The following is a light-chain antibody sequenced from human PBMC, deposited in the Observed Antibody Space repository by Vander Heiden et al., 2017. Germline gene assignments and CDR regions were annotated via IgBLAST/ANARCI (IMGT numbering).Light chain of an antibody. CDR2: AAS. Sequence: DIQMTPYPSSLSASVGHRVTITCRASQDIRTYLAWYQQKPGKVPKLLIYAASNLQSGVPSRFSGSGSGTDFALTISRLQPEDVATYYCQKYDSAPLTFGGGTKVEIK. V-gene: IGKV1-27*01. CDR3: QKYDSAPLT. J-gene: IGKJ4*01. CDR1: QDIRTY.